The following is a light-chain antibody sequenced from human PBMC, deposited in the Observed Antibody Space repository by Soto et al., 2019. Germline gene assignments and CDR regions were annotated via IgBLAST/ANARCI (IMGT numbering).Light chain of an antibody. CDR3: QQANSFPIT. V-gene: IGKV1-12*01. CDR2: AAS. J-gene: IGKJ5*01. Sequence: DIQMTQSPSTLSGSVGDRVTMTCRASQTISSWLAWYQQKPGKAPKLLIYAASSLQSGVPSRFSGSGSGTDFTLTISSLQPEDFATYYCQQANSFPITFGQGTRLEIK. CDR1: QTISSW.